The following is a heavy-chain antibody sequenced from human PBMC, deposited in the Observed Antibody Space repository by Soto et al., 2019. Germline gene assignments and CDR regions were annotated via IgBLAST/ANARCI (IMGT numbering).Heavy chain of an antibody. CDR3: AREPDWYCSGGSCYRDAFDI. Sequence: ASVKVSCKASGYTFTSYGISWVRQAPGQGLEWMGWISAYNGNTNYAQKLQGRVTMTTDTSTSTAYMELRSLRSDDPAVYYCAREPDWYCSGGSCYRDAFDIWGQGTMVTVSS. J-gene: IGHJ3*02. CDR2: ISAYNGNT. V-gene: IGHV1-18*01. D-gene: IGHD2-15*01. CDR1: GYTFTSYG.